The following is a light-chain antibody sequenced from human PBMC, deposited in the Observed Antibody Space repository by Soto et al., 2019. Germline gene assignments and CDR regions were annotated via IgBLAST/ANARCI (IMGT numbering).Light chain of an antibody. J-gene: IGKJ4*01. V-gene: IGKV3D-7*01. CDR1: QSVSSSY. CDR3: QQDDNLLT. Sequence: PGERVTLSCRASQSVSSSYLTWYQQKPGQAPRLLIYGASTRATSIPARFSGSGSGTDFTLTISSLQPEDFAVYYCQQDDNLLTFGGGTKVEIK. CDR2: GAS.